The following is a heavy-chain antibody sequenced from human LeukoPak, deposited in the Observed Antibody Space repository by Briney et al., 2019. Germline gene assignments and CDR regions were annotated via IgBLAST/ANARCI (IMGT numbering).Heavy chain of an antibody. CDR2: ISTYSGNT. D-gene: IGHD6-13*01. CDR1: GYTFTTYG. V-gene: IGHV1-18*01. CDR3: ARDGGGHWDTRIWYLGNWFDP. J-gene: IGHJ5*02. Sequence: ASVKVSCKASGYTFTTYGISWVRQAPGQGPEWMGWISTYSGNTHYAQELQGRVTLTTDTSTSTAYMDLRSLRSDDTAVYYCARDGGGHWDTRIWYLGNWFDPWGQGTLVTVSS.